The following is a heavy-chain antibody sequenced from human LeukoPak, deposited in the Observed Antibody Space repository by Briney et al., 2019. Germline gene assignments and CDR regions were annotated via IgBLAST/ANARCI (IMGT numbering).Heavy chain of an antibody. V-gene: IGHV3-7*01. D-gene: IGHD6-19*01. J-gene: IGHJ4*02. CDR2: IKQDGNEK. Sequence: GGSLRLSCAASGFMFSSYWMSWVRQAPGKGLEWVANIKQDGNEKYYVDSVKGRFTISRDNAKNSLYLQMNSLRAEDTAVYYCARSSTPYSSGWYFDYWGQGTLVAVSS. CDR3: ARSSTPYSSGWYFDY. CDR1: GFMFSSYW.